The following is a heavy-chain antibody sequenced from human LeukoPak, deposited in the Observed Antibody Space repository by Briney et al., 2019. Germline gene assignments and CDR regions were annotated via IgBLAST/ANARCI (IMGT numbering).Heavy chain of an antibody. D-gene: IGHD2-15*01. Sequence: GGSLRLSCAASGFTFSSHSMNWVRQAPGKGLEWVSSISGSSGYIYYADSVKDRFTISRDNAKNSLYLQMNSLRAEDTAVYYCVRAGVATNQDYFDYGGQGTLVTVSS. CDR2: ISGSSGYI. J-gene: IGHJ4*02. CDR1: GFTFSSHS. CDR3: VRAGVATNQDYFDY. V-gene: IGHV3-21*01.